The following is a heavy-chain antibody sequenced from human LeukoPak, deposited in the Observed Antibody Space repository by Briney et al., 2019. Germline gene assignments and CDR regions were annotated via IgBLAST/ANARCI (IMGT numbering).Heavy chain of an antibody. CDR3: ARANSATIPGADP. J-gene: IGHJ5*02. D-gene: IGHD1-26*01. CDR1: GFTVSSNY. Sequence: GGSLRLSCAASGFTVSSNYMSWVRQAPGKGLEGVSIIYSGGRTYYADSVKGRFTISRDNSKNTVYLQMNSLRAEDTAVYYCARANSATIPGADPWGQGTLVTVSS. V-gene: IGHV3-53*01. CDR2: IYSGGRT.